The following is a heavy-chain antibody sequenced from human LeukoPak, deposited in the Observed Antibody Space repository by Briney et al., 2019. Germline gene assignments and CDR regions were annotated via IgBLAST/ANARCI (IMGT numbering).Heavy chain of an antibody. V-gene: IGHV4-59*01. J-gene: IGHJ3*02. CDR3: ARCLALQWLVTKDGFDI. D-gene: IGHD6-19*01. CDR1: GGSISSYY. Sequence: SETLSLTCTVSGGSISSYYWSWIRQPPGKGLEWIGYIYYSGSTNYNPSLKSRVTISVDTSKNQFSLKLSSVTAADTAVYYCARCLALQWLVTKDGFDIWGQGTMVTVSS. CDR2: IYYSGST.